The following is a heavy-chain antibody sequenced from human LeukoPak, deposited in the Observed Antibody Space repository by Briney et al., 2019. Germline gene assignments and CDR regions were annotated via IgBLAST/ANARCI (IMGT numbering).Heavy chain of an antibody. Sequence: GGSLRLSCTASGFTFSNYYMSWIRPAPGEGLEWVSYISTSSTYTNYADSMKGRFTISRDNAKNSLYLQMNSLRAEDTAVYFCARGGSSGRFDYWGQGTLVTVSS. V-gene: IGHV3-11*06. CDR2: ISTSSTYT. J-gene: IGHJ4*02. CDR1: GFTFSNYY. CDR3: ARGGSSGRFDY. D-gene: IGHD6-19*01.